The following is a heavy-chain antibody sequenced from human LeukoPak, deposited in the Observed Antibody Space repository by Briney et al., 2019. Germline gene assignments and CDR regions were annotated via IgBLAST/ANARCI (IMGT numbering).Heavy chain of an antibody. D-gene: IGHD3-3*01. CDR3: ARTFGVVTPDAFDI. Sequence: PSQTLSLTCAVSGGSISSGGYSWSWIRQPPGKGLEWIGYIYHSGSTYYNPSLKSRVTMSVDRSKNQFSLKLSSVTAADTAVYYCARTFGVVTPDAFDIWGQGTMVTVSS. CDR2: IYHSGST. J-gene: IGHJ3*02. CDR1: GGSISSGGYS. V-gene: IGHV4-30-2*01.